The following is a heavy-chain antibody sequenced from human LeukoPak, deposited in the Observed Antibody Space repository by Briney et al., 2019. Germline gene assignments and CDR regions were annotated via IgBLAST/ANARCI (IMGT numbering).Heavy chain of an antibody. J-gene: IGHJ6*02. CDR3: ARDQRYDSSGYYYYYYGMDV. V-gene: IGHV4-59*01. CDR2: IYYSGST. D-gene: IGHD3-22*01. Sequence: SETLSLTCTVSGGSISSYYWSWIRQPPEKGLEWIGYIYYSGSTNYNPSLKSRVTISVDTSKNQFSLKLSSVTAAVTAVYYCARDQRYDSSGYYYYYYGMDVWGQGTTVTVSS. CDR1: GGSISSYY.